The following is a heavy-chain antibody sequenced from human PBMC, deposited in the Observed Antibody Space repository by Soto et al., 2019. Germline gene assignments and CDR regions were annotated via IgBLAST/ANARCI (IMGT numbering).Heavy chain of an antibody. J-gene: IGHJ4*02. D-gene: IGHD6-13*01. CDR2: ISWNSGSI. Sequence: SLRLSCAASGFTFDDYAMHWVRQAPGKGLEWVSGISWNSGSIDYADSVKGRFTISRDNAKNSLYLQMNSLRAEDTALYYCAKDISYTSRWSYFDYWGQGTLVTVSS. CDR3: AKDISYTSRWSYFDY. CDR1: GFTFDDYA. V-gene: IGHV3-9*01.